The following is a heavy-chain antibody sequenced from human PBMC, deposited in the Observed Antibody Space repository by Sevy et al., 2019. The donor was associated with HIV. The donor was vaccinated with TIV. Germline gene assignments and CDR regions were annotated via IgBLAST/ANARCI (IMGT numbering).Heavy chain of an antibody. CDR1: GLTFSDYW. J-gene: IGHJ4*02. CDR3: ARGSSPLGGNPD. D-gene: IGHD2-15*01. CDR2: ISRDGTNT. Sequence: GGSLRLSCAASGLTFSDYWMHWVRQAPGKGLVWVSRISRDGTNTDYADSVKGRFTISRDNAKNTLYLQINNLRAEDTAVYYCARGSSPLGGNPDWGQETLVTVSS. V-gene: IGHV3-74*01.